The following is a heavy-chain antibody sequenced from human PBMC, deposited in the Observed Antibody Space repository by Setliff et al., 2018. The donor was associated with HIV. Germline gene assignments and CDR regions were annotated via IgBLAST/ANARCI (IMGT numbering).Heavy chain of an antibody. Sequence: SVKVSCKASGGTFSSYAISWVRQAPGRGLEWMGGIIPIFGTANYAQKFQGRVTITADESTSTAYMELSSLRSEDTAVYYCARSDYYDSSGYSWFDPWGQGTLVTVSS. J-gene: IGHJ5*02. CDR3: ARSDYYDSSGYSWFDP. CDR2: IIPIFGTA. CDR1: GGTFSSYA. V-gene: IGHV1-69*13. D-gene: IGHD3-22*01.